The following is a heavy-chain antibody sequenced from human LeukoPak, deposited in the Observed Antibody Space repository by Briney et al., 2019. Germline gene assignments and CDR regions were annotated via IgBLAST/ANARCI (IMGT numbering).Heavy chain of an antibody. CDR1: GFIFSNDA. CDR3: AKAASSSWPSYYYGMDV. V-gene: IGHV3-23*01. J-gene: IGHJ6*02. Sequence: GGSLRLSCAASGFIFSNDAMSWVRQAPGKGLEWVSVITGSGGNTYYADSVKGRFTISKDNSKNTVYLQMSSLRVDDTAVYYCAKAASSSWPSYYYGMDVWGQGTTVTVSS. D-gene: IGHD6-13*01. CDR2: ITGSGGNT.